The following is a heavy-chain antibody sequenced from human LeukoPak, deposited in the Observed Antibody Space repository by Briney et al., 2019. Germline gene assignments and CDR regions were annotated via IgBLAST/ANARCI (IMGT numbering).Heavy chain of an antibody. CDR2: ISPYNYNT. V-gene: IGHV1-18*01. CDR1: DNSFTNYG. D-gene: IGHD2-2*01. Sequence: ASVKVSCKASDNSFTNYGVSWVRQAPGQGLEWLGWISPYNYNTTYSPGVQGRVTLTLDTSARTAYMELRSLRSDDTAIYYCARGFCSSVDCHRYYYHYMDVWGKGTTVTVSS. J-gene: IGHJ6*03. CDR3: ARGFCSSVDCHRYYYHYMDV.